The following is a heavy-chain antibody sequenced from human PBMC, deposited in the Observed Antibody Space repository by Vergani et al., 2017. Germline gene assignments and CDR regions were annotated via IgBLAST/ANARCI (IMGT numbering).Heavy chain of an antibody. CDR1: GGTFSSYA. CDR2: IIPIFGTA. V-gene: IGHV1-69*18. CDR3: ARDLSYGRVNDAFDI. D-gene: IGHD5-18*01. J-gene: IGHJ3*02. Sequence: QVQLVQSGAEVKKPGSSVKVSCKASGGTFSSYAISWVRQAPGQGLEWMGRIIPIFGTANYAQKFQGRVTITADESTSTAYMELSSLRAEDTAVYYCARDLSYGRVNDAFDIWGQGTMVTVSS.